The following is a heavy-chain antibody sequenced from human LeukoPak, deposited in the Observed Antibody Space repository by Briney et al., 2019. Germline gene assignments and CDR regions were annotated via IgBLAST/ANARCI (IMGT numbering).Heavy chain of an antibody. Sequence: SETLCLTCSVSGGSLSSHYWSWIRQPPGKGLELIGHIHDTGSTFYNPSLRGRVTISLDTSNNQFSLKLTSMTAADTAVYYCARFSSGCSISSCYLTYWGQGTLVTVS. CDR2: IHDTGST. J-gene: IGHJ4*02. CDR1: GGSLSSHY. V-gene: IGHV4-59*11. CDR3: ARFSSGCSISSCYLTY. D-gene: IGHD2-2*01.